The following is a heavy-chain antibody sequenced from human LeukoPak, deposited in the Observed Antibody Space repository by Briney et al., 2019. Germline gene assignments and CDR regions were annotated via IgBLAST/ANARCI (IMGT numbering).Heavy chain of an antibody. J-gene: IGHJ4*02. CDR2: IYTSGST. D-gene: IGHD3-16*02. V-gene: IGHV4-4*07. CDR1: GGSISSYY. CDR3: ARGGGYDYVWGSYRSRPFDY. Sequence: PSETLSLTCTVSGGSISSYYWSWIRQPAGKGLEWIGRIYTSGSTNYNPSLKSRVTISVDTSKNQFSLKLSSVTAADTAVYYCARGGGYDYVWGSYRSRPFDYWGQGTLVTVSS.